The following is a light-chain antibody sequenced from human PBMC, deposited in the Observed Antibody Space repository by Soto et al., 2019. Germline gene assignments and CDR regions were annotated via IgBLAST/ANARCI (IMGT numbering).Light chain of an antibody. Sequence: EIVLTQSPGTLSLSPGERATLSCRASQSVSSSYLAWYQQKPGQAPRLLIYGASSRATGIPDRFSGSGSGTDFTLPISRLEPEDYAVYYCQEYGSSPQTFGKGTKVEIK. CDR1: QSVSSSY. CDR3: QEYGSSPQT. V-gene: IGKV3-20*01. J-gene: IGKJ1*01. CDR2: GAS.